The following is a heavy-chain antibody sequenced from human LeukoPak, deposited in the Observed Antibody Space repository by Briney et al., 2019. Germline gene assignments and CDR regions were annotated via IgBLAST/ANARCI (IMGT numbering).Heavy chain of an antibody. CDR2: INSDGSGT. CDR3: ARVCGSGCIDY. D-gene: IGHD2-21*02. CDR1: GFTFSSYW. J-gene: IGHJ4*02. Sequence: GGSLRLSCAASGFTFSSYWMHWVRQAPGKGLVWVSRINSDGSGTSYADSVKGRFTISRDNAKNTLYLQMNSPRAEDTAEYYCARVCGSGCIDYWGQGTLVTVSS. V-gene: IGHV3-74*01.